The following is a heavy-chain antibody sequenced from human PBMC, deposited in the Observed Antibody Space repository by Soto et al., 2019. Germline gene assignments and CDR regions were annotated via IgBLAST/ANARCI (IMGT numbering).Heavy chain of an antibody. Sequence: QVQLVESGGGLVKPGGSLRLSCTASGFLFTDYYMSWIRQPPGKGLEWLAYIDGSSDYTNSADSVKGRFTISRDNAKNSVFLQMNNLRAVDTAVYYCARDLLFSSTNYFDFWGRGTLVTVSS. CDR1: GFLFTDYY. CDR2: IDGSSDYT. J-gene: IGHJ4*02. CDR3: ARDLLFSSTNYFDF. D-gene: IGHD2-8*01. V-gene: IGHV3-11*06.